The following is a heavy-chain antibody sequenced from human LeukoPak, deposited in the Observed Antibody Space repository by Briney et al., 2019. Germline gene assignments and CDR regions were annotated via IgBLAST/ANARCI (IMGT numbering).Heavy chain of an antibody. V-gene: IGHV3-48*03. CDR2: ISSSGSTI. D-gene: IGHD6-13*01. CDR3: VSKNIAAAADF. CDR1: GFTFSSYE. J-gene: IGHJ4*02. Sequence: GGSLRLSCAASGFTFSSYEMNWVRQAPGKGLEWVSYISSSGSTIYYADSVKGRFTISRDNAKNTLYLQMNSLRAEDTAVYYCVSKNIAAAADFWGQGTLVTVSS.